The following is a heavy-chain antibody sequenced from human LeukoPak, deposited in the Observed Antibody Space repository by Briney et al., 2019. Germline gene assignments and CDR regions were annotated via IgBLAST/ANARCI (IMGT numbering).Heavy chain of an antibody. V-gene: IGHV4-59*01. CDR3: ARDEGDGYSRYFDY. Sequence: SETLSLTCTVSGGSISSYYWSWIRQPPGKGLEWIGYIYYSGSTNYNPSLKSRVTISVDTSKNQFSLKLSSVTAADTAVYYCARDEGDGYSRYFDYWGQGTLVTVSS. CDR1: GGSISSYY. CDR2: IYYSGST. D-gene: IGHD5-24*01. J-gene: IGHJ4*02.